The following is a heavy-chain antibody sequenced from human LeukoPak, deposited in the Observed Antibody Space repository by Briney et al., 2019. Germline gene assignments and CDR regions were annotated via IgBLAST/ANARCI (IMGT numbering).Heavy chain of an antibody. J-gene: IGHJ4*02. V-gene: IGHV3-21*01. CDR2: IISSSSYI. CDR3: ARTISGKLRCFNC. Sequence: KSGGSLRLSCAASGFTFSSYSMNWVRQAPGKGLEWVSSIISSSSYIYYAGSVKGRFTISRDNAKTPLYLQMNSLRAEDTAVYYCARTISGKLRCFNCWGQGTLVTVSS. CDR1: GFTFSSYS. D-gene: IGHD3-10*02.